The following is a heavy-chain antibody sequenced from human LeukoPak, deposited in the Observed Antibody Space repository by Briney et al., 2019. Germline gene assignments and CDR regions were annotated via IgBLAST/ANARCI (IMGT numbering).Heavy chain of an antibody. D-gene: IGHD3-10*01. Sequence: GASVKVSCKASGYTFTTYDTNWVRQATGQGLEWMGWMNPNSGNTGYAQKFQGRVTMTRNTSMSTAYMELSSLRSEDTAVYYCARANYYGSGKKDLDYWGQGTLVTVSS. V-gene: IGHV1-8*01. CDR2: MNPNSGNT. J-gene: IGHJ4*02. CDR3: ARANYYGSGKKDLDY. CDR1: GYTFTTYD.